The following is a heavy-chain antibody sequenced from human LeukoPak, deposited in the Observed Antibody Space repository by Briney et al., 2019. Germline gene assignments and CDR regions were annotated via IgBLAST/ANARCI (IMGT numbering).Heavy chain of an antibody. D-gene: IGHD2-21*02. J-gene: IGHJ4*02. Sequence: GRSLRLSCAASGFTFSSYAMHWVRQAPGKGLEWVAVISYDGSNKYYADSVKGRFTISRDNSKSTLYLQMNSLRAEDTAVYYCAKDPITYCGGDCYSWPPGIDYWGQGTLVTVSS. CDR2: ISYDGSNK. CDR3: AKDPITYCGGDCYSWPPGIDY. V-gene: IGHV3-30-3*01. CDR1: GFTFSSYA.